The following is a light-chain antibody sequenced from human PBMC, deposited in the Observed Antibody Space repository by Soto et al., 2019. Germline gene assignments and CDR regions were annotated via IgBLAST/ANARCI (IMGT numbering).Light chain of an antibody. J-gene: IGKJ2*01. V-gene: IGKV3-15*01. CDR3: QQYDKWPPSNT. CDR2: GAS. Sequence: EMVMTQSPATLSVSPGERATLSCRASQSVSSNLAWYQQKPGQAPRLLIYGASTRATGIPARFSGSGSGTEFTLTISSLQSEDFAVYYCQQYDKWPPSNTFGQGTKLEIK. CDR1: QSVSSN.